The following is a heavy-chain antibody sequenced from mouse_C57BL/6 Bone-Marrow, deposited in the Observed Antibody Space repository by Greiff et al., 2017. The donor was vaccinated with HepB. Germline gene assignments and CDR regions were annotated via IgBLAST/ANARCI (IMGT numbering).Heavy chain of an antibody. CDR2: IHPNSGST. Sequence: QVQLQQPGAELVKPGASVKLSCKASGYTFTSYWMHWVKQRPGQGLEWIGMIHPNSGSTNYNEKFKSKATLTVDKSSSTAYMQLSSLTSEDSAVYYCARPPSPYGNCVYYWGQGTTLTVSS. CDR1: GYTFTSYW. CDR3: ARPPSPYGNCVYY. J-gene: IGHJ2*01. D-gene: IGHD2-1*01. V-gene: IGHV1-64*01.